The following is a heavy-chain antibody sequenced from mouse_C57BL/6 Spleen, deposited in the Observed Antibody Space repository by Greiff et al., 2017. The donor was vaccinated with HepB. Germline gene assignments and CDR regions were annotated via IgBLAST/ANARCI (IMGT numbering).Heavy chain of an antibody. CDR1: GFTFSSYA. CDR2: ISDGGSYT. J-gene: IGHJ4*01. CDR3: ARDTARATYYAMDY. V-gene: IGHV5-4*01. Sequence: EVKLMESGGGLVKPGGSLKLSCAASGFTFSSYAMSWVRQTPEKRLEWVATISDGGSYTYYPDNVKGRFTISRDNAKNNLYLQMSHLKSEDTAMYYCARDTARATYYAMDYWGQGTSVTVSS. D-gene: IGHD3-1*01.